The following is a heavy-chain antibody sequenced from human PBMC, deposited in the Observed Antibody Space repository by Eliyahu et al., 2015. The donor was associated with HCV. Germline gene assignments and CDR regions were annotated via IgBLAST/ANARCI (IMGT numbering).Heavy chain of an antibody. D-gene: IGHD2-15*01. CDR2: LPIFGTA. J-gene: IGHJ3*02. Sequence: LPIFGTANYAQKFQGRVTITADESTSTAYMELSSLRSEDTAVYYCARESPGYCSGGSCRNDAFDIWGQGTMVTVSS. CDR3: ARESPGYCSGGSCRNDAFDI. V-gene: IGHV1-69*01.